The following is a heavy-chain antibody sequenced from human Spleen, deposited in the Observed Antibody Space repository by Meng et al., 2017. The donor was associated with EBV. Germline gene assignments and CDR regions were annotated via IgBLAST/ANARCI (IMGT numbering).Heavy chain of an antibody. CDR1: GGSISSGTYY. CDR2: IYHNGDT. V-gene: IGHV4-30-4*01. J-gene: IGHJ4*02. Sequence: QVQPLDSGPGLVNPSQTLSLTCFCSGGSISSGTYYWSWIRQPPGRGLEWIGYIYHNGDTYYSPSLQSRLTISVDTSKNQFSLKMSSVTAADTAVYFCASGSGGNFDFWGQGTLVTVSS. D-gene: IGHD3-16*01. CDR3: ASGSGGNFDF.